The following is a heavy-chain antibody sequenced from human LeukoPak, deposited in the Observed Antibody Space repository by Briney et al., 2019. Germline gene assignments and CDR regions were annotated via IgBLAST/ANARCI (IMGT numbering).Heavy chain of an antibody. Sequence: GGSLRLSCAASGFTFSSYGMHWVRQAPGKGLEWVSSISSSSSYIYYADSVKGRFTISRDNAKNSLYLQMNSLRAEDTAVYYCARGQTELQWELTHFDYWGQGTLVTVSS. CDR3: ARGQTELQWELTHFDY. D-gene: IGHD1-26*01. V-gene: IGHV3-21*04. CDR2: ISSSSSYI. J-gene: IGHJ4*02. CDR1: GFTFSSYG.